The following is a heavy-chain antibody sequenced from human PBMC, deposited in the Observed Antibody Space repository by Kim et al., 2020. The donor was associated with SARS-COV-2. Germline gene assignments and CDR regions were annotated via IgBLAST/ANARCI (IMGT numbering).Heavy chain of an antibody. CDR1: GFTFTTYA. Sequence: GGSLRLSCAASGFTFTTYAMSWVRQVPGEGLEWVSTINSNGVSAYYADSVKGRFTISRDNSKNTLYLQMNSLRAEDTAVYYCAKGRYGGDNQLFDYWGQGTLVTVSS. V-gene: IGHV3-23*01. CDR2: INSNGVSA. CDR3: AKGRYGGDNQLFDY. D-gene: IGHD2-21*02. J-gene: IGHJ4*02.